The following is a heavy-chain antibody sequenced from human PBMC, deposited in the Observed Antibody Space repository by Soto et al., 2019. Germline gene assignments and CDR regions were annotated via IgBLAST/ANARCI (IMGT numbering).Heavy chain of an antibody. J-gene: IGHJ6*02. V-gene: IGHV1-18*04. CDR3: ARAEGMAPYYSYAMDV. CDR2: INTHNGHT. Sequence: GASVKVSCKASGYIFSTYGIGWVRQAPGQGLEWLGWINTHNGHTNFAPKLKDRVSVTRDPSTSTAYMELSSLTPDDTAVYYCARAEGMAPYYSYAMDVWGQGTTVTVSS. CDR1: GYIFSTYG.